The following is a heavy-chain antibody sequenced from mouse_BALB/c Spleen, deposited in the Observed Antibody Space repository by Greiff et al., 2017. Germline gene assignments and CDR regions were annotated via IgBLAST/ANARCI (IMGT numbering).Heavy chain of an antibody. CDR3: ERAGDYDGRIVDAMDY. CDR1: GYSFTGYF. CDR2: INPYNGDT. D-gene: IGHD1-1*01. J-gene: IGHJ4*01. V-gene: IGHV1-37*01. Sequence: EVQLQQSGPELVKPGASVKISCKASGYSFTGYFMNWVKQSHGKSLEWIGRINPYNGDTFYNQKFKGKATLTVDKSSSTAHMELLSLTSEDSAVYYCERAGDYDGRIVDAMDYWGQGTSVTVSS.